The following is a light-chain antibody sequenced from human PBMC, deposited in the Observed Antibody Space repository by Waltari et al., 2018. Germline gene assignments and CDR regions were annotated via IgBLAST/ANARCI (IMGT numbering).Light chain of an antibody. CDR3: QQYGTSPPGT. Sequence: EIVLTQSPGTLSLSPGERATLSCRASRSVSNNYLAWYQQKSGQAPRLLIYLASTRATGIPDRFSGSGSGTDLTLTISRLEPEDFAVYYCQQYGTSPPGTFGQGTKVEIK. CDR2: LAS. J-gene: IGKJ1*01. CDR1: RSVSNNY. V-gene: IGKV3-20*01.